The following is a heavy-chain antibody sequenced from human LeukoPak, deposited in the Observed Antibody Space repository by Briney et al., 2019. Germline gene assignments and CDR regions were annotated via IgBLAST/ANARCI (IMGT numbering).Heavy chain of an antibody. CDR2: ISAYNGST. CDR3: ARVNAGYYYYMDV. V-gene: IGHV1-18*01. CDR1: GYTFTSYG. J-gene: IGHJ6*03. Sequence: GASVKVSCKASGYTFTSYGISRVRQAPGQGLEWMGWISAYNGSTNYAQKLQGRVTMTTDTSTSTAYMELRSLRSDDTAVYYCARVNAGYYYYMDVWGKGTTVTVSS.